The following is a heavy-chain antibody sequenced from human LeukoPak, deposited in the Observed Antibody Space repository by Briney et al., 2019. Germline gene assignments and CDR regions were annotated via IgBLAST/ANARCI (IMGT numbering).Heavy chain of an antibody. CDR2: ISGSGGTT. CDR3: AKHHCSSTSCYRVFDF. V-gene: IGHV3-23*01. J-gene: IGHJ4*02. CDR1: GFTFRSDA. D-gene: IGHD2-2*02. Sequence: GGSLRLSCAASGFTFRSDAMSWVRQAPGKGLEWGSGISGSGGTTYYADSVKGRFTISRDNSKNTLYLQMNSLRAEDTAVYYCAKHHCSSTSCYRVFDFWGQGTLVTGSS.